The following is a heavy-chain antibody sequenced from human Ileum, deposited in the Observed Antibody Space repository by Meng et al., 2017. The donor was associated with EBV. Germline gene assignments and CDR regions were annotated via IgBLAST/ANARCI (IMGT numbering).Heavy chain of an antibody. D-gene: IGHD2-21*02. J-gene: IGHJ4*02. Sequence: QVQLQESGPGLVKPSEPLSLTCSVSNGSVSSYGYYWTWIRQPPGKGLEWIGYMSYTGSTNYNSSLKSRVTISVDTSKNQFSLKLTSVTAADTAVYYCARERGGGDRGIHWGQGTLVTVDS. CDR1: NGSVSSYGYY. V-gene: IGHV4-61*08. CDR3: ARERGGGDRGIH. CDR2: MSYTGST.